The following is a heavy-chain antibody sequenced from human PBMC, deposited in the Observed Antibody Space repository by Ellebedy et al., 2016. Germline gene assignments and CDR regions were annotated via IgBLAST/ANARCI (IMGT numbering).Heavy chain of an antibody. CDR3: ARAPMVRGHYYYYGMDV. V-gene: IGHV1-18*01. J-gene: IGHJ6*02. Sequence: ASVKVSCKASGYTFTSYGISWVRQAPGQGLEWIGWISAYNGNTNYAQKLQGRVTMTTDTSTSTAYMELSSLRSEDTAVYYCARAPMVRGHYYYYGMDVWGQGTTVTVSS. CDR1: GYTFTSYG. D-gene: IGHD3-10*01. CDR2: ISAYNGNT.